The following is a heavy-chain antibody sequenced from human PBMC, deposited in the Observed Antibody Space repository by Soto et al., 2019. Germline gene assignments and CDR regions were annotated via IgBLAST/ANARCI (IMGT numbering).Heavy chain of an antibody. CDR1: GGTFSSYT. Sequence: SVKVSCKASGGTFSSYTISWVRQAPGQGLEWMGRIIPILGIANYAQKFQGRVTITADKSTSTAYMELRSLRSDDTAVYYCARLGYCSGGSCFDYWGQGTLVTVSS. CDR2: IIPILGIA. J-gene: IGHJ4*02. CDR3: ARLGYCSGGSCFDY. D-gene: IGHD2-15*01. V-gene: IGHV1-69*02.